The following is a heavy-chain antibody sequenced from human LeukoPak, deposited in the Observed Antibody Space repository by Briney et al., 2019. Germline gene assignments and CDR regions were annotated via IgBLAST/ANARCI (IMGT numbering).Heavy chain of an antibody. D-gene: IGHD5-12*01. V-gene: IGHV4-4*07. CDR3: ARDGHSDTSRALDY. CDR1: GGSFSGYY. J-gene: IGHJ4*02. CDR2: IYPSGST. Sequence: SETLSLTCAVDGGSFSGYYWSWIRQPAGKGLEWIGRIYPSGSTNYNPSLKSRVTMSVDTSKNHFSLNLSSVTAADTAVYYCARDGHSDTSRALDYWGQGTLVTVSS.